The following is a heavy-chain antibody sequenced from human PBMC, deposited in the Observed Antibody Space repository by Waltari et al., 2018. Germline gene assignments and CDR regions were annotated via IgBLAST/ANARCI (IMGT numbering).Heavy chain of an antibody. CDR3: ARDHQTVTTAIWWFDP. CDR2: TYYRSKWYN. J-gene: IGHJ5*02. V-gene: IGHV6-1*01. CDR1: GDSVSLNSAA. Sequence: QVQLQQSGPGLVKPSPTLSLTCAISGDSVSLNSAAWNRIRQSPSRGLEWLGRTYYRSKWYNDYAVSVKSRITINPDTSKNQFSLQLNSVTPEDTAVYYCARDHQTVTTAIWWFDPWGQGTLVTVSS. D-gene: IGHD4-17*01.